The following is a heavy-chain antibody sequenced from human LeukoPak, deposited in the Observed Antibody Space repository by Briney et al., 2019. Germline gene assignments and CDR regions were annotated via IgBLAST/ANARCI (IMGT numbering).Heavy chain of an antibody. CDR2: ISAYNGNT. Sequence: ASVKVSCKASGYTFTSYGISWVRQAPGQGLEWMGWISAYNGNTNYAQKLQGRVTMTTDTSTSTAYMELRSLRSDDTAVYYCARGIVVVPAAIIPSYLDYWGQGTLVTVSS. CDR3: ARGIVVVPAAIIPSYLDY. J-gene: IGHJ4*02. CDR1: GYTFTSYG. D-gene: IGHD2-2*01. V-gene: IGHV1-18*01.